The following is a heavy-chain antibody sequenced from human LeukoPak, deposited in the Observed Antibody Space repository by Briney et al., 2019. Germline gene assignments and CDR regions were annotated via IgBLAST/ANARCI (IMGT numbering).Heavy chain of an antibody. V-gene: IGHV4-39*01. J-gene: IGHJ4*02. D-gene: IGHD1-7*01. CDR2: FYDSGNT. CDR1: GGSISSSSYY. Sequence: PETLSLTCIVSGGSISSSSYYWDWIRQAPGEGLEWIGNFYDSGNTRYNPSLKSRVTIFGDTSKNQFSLKLTSVTAADTAVYYCARKKPGTSYFEYWGQGTLVTVSS. CDR3: ARKKPGTSYFEY.